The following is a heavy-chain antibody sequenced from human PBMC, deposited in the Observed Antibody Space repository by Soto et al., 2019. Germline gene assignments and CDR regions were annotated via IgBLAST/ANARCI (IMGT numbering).Heavy chain of an antibody. CDR2: IYSSGTT. CDR3: ARDRIVGTSYFDY. V-gene: IGHV4-4*07. Sequence: SETVFLTCSASGGSISSFYWSWIRQPAGKGLEWIGRIYSSGTTNYNPSFKSRVTMSVDTSNNEISLKLTSLTAADTAVYYCARDRIVGTSYFDYWGQGTLVTVSS. CDR1: GGSISSFY. D-gene: IGHD1-26*01. J-gene: IGHJ4*02.